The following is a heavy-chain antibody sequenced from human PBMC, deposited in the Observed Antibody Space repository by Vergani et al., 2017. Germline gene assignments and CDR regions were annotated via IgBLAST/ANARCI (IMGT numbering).Heavy chain of an antibody. CDR2: IFYSGTT. CDR3: ARDPDIVVVPAAPYYYYYYGMDV. CDR1: GGSISSGDHC. V-gene: IGHV4-31*11. D-gene: IGHD2-2*01. J-gene: IGHJ6*02. Sequence: QVQLQESGPGVVKPSQTLSLTCAVSGGSISSGDHCWTWIRQPPWKGLGWIGYIFYSGTTYDNPSLRSRLTISVDTSQNQFSLKLRSVTAADTAVYYCARDPDIVVVPAAPYYYYYYGMDVWGQGTTVTVSS.